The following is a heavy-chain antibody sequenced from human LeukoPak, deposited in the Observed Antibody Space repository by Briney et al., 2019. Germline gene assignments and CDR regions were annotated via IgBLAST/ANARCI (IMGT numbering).Heavy chain of an antibody. D-gene: IGHD6-25*01. V-gene: IGHV3-23*01. Sequence: PGGSLRLSCAASGFTFSSYAMSWVRQAPGKGLEWVSAISGSGGSTYYADSVKGRFTISRDNSKNTLYLQMNSLRAEDTAVYYCAKPRSDLPYYYYYYYMDVWGKGTTVTVSS. J-gene: IGHJ6*03. CDR3: AKPRSDLPYYYYYYYMDV. CDR2: ISGSGGST. CDR1: GFTFSSYA.